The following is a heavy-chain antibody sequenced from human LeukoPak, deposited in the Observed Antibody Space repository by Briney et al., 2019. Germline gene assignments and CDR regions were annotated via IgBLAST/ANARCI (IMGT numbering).Heavy chain of an antibody. Sequence: PGGSLRLSCAASGFTLSSYPLHWVRQVPDKGLEWVAVISYDGSKKYYADSVKGRFTISRDNSKNTLYLQMNSLKPEDTAVYYCARDFGAGWEEPKYSFDYWGQGNLVTVSS. CDR3: ARDFGAGWEEPKYSFDY. V-gene: IGHV3-30-3*01. J-gene: IGHJ4*02. CDR1: GFTLSSYP. D-gene: IGHD3-10*01. CDR2: ISYDGSKK.